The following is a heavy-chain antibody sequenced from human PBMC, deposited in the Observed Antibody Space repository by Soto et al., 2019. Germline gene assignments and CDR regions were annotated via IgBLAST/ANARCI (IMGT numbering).Heavy chain of an antibody. CDR2: IIPIFGTA. V-gene: IGHV1-69*01. D-gene: IGHD6-13*01. CDR3: ARGVYSSSWYEWAVNPRYYGMDV. J-gene: IGHJ6*02. CDR1: GGTFSSYA. Sequence: QVQLVQSGAEVKKPGSSVKVSCKASGGTFSSYAISWVRQAPGQGLEWMGGIIPIFGTANYAQKFQGRVTITADESTSTAYMELSGLRSEDTAVYYCARGVYSSSWYEWAVNPRYYGMDVWGQGTTVTVSS.